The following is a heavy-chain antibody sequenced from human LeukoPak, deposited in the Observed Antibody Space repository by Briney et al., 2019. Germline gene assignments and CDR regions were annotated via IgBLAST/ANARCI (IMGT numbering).Heavy chain of an antibody. V-gene: IGHV1-2*02. D-gene: IGHD3-9*01. J-gene: IGHJ6*03. CDR3: ARELRYFDWLREDYYYMDV. CDR2: INPNSGGT. CDR1: GCTFTSYD. Sequence: ASVKVSCKASGCTFTSYDINWVRQATGQGLEWMGWINPNSGGTNYAQKFQGRVTMTRDTSISTAYMELSRLRSDDTAVYYCARELRYFDWLREDYYYMDVWGKGTTVTVSS.